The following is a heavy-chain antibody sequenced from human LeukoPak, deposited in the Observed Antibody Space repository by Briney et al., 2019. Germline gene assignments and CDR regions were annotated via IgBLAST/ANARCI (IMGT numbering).Heavy chain of an antibody. CDR1: GFTVSSNY. Sequence: PGGSLRLSCAASGFTVSSNYMSWVRQAPGKGLEWVSGISGSGDSTYYADSVKGRFTISRDNSKNTLYLQMNSLRAEDTAVYYCATPLDSTTWYVFDYWGQGTLVTVSS. CDR3: ATPLDSTTWYVFDY. V-gene: IGHV3-23*01. CDR2: ISGSGDST. J-gene: IGHJ4*02. D-gene: IGHD6-13*01.